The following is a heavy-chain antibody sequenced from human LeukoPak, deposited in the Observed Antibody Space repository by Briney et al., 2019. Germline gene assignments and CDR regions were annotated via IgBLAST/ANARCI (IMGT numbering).Heavy chain of an antibody. J-gene: IGHJ4*02. CDR1: GFSFSNYA. CDR3: ARDSYGLHY. D-gene: IGHD5-18*01. CDR2: ISYDGSNK. V-gene: IGHV3-30-3*01. Sequence: PGGSLRLSCAASGFSFSNYAMHWVRQAPGKGLEWVAVISYDGSNKYYADSVKGRFTISRDNSKNTLYLQMNSLRGEDTAVYYCARDSYGLHYWGQGTLVTVSS.